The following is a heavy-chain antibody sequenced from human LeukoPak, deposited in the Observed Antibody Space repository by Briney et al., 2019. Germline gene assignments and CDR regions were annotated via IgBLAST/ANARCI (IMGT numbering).Heavy chain of an antibody. CDR3: ARSIYYYGSGSYHPLVDY. CDR2: INPNSGGT. D-gene: IGHD3-10*01. Sequence: ASVKVSCKASGYTFTGYYMHWVRQAPGQGLEGMGWINPNSGGTNYAQKFQGRVTMNRDTSISTAYMELSRLRSDDTAVYYCARSIYYYGSGSYHPLVDYWGQGTLVTVSS. J-gene: IGHJ4*02. V-gene: IGHV1-2*02. CDR1: GYTFTGYY.